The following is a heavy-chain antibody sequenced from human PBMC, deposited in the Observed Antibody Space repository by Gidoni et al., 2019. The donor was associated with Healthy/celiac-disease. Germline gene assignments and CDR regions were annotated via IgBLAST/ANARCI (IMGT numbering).Heavy chain of an antibody. CDR3: AHRTLGGGGDCYDY. CDR2: IYWNDDK. CDR1: GFSLSTSGVG. J-gene: IGHJ4*02. V-gene: IGHV2-5*01. Sequence: QITLKESGPTLVKPTQTLTLTCTFSGFSLSTSGVGVGWIRQPPGKALEWLALIYWNDDKRYSPSLKSRLTITKDTSKNQVVLTMTNMDPVDTATYYCAHRTLGGGGDCYDYWGQGTLVTVSS. D-gene: IGHD2-21*01.